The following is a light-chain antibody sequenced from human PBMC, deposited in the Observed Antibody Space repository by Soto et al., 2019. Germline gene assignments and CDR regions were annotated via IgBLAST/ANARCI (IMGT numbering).Light chain of an antibody. Sequence: QSVLTQPPSVSGAPRQRVTISCSGSRSNIAHNGVNWYQHLPGTAPKLLIFGNTNRPSGVPDRFSGARSGASASLAISEPQADDEAIYYCQSYDNSLNTILFGGGTQLTVL. J-gene: IGLJ2*01. V-gene: IGLV1-40*01. CDR1: RSNIAHNG. CDR3: QSYDNSLNTIL. CDR2: GNT.